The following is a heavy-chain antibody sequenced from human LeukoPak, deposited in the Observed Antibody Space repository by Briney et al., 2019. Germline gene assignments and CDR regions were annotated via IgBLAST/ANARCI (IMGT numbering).Heavy chain of an antibody. J-gene: IGHJ6*02. CDR2: IYYSGST. CDR1: GGSISSYY. Sequence: SETLSLTCTASGGSISSYYWSRIRQPPGKGLDWFGYIYYSGSTNYNPSLKSRVTISVDTSKNQFSLKLSSVTAADTAVYYCARDRGVLAYYYGMDVWGQGTTVTVSS. CDR3: ARDRGVLAYYYGMDV. D-gene: IGHD3-16*01. V-gene: IGHV4-59*01.